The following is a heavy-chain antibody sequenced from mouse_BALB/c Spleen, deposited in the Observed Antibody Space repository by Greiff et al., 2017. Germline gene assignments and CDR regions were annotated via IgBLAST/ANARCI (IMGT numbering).Heavy chain of an antibody. CDR1: GFSLTSYG. J-gene: IGHJ3*01. CDR3: ARDLDYGYGFAY. V-gene: IGHV2-9*02. D-gene: IGHD1-2*01. CDR2: IWAGGST. Sequence: QVHVKQSGPGLVAPSQSLSITCTVSGFSLTSYGVHWVRQPPGKGLEWLGVIWAGGSTNYNSALMSRLSISKDNSKSQDFLKMNSLQTDDTAMYYCARDLDYGYGFAYWGQGTLVTVSA.